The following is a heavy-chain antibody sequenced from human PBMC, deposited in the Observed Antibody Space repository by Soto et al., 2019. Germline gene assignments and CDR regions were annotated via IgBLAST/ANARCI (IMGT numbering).Heavy chain of an antibody. CDR3: TRPYGGNQYYYYGMDV. V-gene: IGHV3-73*01. Sequence: PGGSLRLSCAASGFTFSGSAMHWVRQASGKGLEWVGRIRSKANSYATAYAASVKGRFTISRDDSKNTAYLQMNSLKTEDTAVYYCTRPYGGNQYYYYGMDVWGQGTTVTVSS. J-gene: IGHJ6*02. D-gene: IGHD4-17*01. CDR1: GFTFSGSA. CDR2: IRSKANSYAT.